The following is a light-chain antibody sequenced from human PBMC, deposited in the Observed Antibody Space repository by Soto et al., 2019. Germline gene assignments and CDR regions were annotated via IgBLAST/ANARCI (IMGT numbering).Light chain of an antibody. J-gene: IGKJ5*01. Sequence: EVVLTQFPATLSLSPGDRAILSCRASLSVSSYLAWYQQKPGQAPRLLIYDASNRATGIPARFSGSGSGTDFTLTISSLEPEDFAVYYCQQRSNWPFTFGQGTRLEIK. CDR1: LSVSSY. V-gene: IGKV3-11*01. CDR2: DAS. CDR3: QQRSNWPFT.